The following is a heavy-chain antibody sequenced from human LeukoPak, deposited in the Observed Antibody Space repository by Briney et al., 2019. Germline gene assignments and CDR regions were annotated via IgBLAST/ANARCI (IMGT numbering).Heavy chain of an antibody. CDR3: ARLGATGGYYYYYYMDV. D-gene: IGHD1-26*01. CDR1: GDSIRSSRHY. V-gene: IGHV4-39*01. J-gene: IGHJ6*03. CDR2: IHYSGST. Sequence: SETLSLTCTVSGDSIRSSRHYWGWIRQPPGKGLEWIGSIHYSGSTYDNPSLKSRVTISVDTSKNQFYLKLSSVTAADTAVYYCARLGATGGYYYYYYMDVWGKGSTVTVSS.